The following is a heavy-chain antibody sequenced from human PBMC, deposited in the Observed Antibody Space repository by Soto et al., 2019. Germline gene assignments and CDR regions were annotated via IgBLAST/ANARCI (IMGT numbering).Heavy chain of an antibody. J-gene: IGHJ6*03. CDR3: ARDYFDFWSGSYYYYMDV. V-gene: IGHV3-7*01. Sequence: GGSLRLSCAASGFSFSRSSMSWVRQAPGKGLEWVANIKDDGSEKYYVDSVKGRFTISRDNAKKSLYLQMNSLTVEDTAVYYCARDYFDFWSGSYYYYMDVWGKGTTVTVSS. CDR1: GFSFSRSS. D-gene: IGHD3-3*01. CDR2: IKDDGSEK.